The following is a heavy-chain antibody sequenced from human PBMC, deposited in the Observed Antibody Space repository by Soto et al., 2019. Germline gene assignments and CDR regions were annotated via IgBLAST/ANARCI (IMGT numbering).Heavy chain of an antibody. V-gene: IGHV3-30*18. CDR1: GFTFGSYG. CDR3: ANIRNVVYAHNAY. CDR2: ISYDGSNK. J-gene: IGHJ4*02. Sequence: LRLSCAASGFTFGSYGMHWVRQAPGKGLEWVAVISYDGSNKYYADSVRGRFAISRDNSNNMLYLQMNSLRAEDTAVYYCANIRNVVYAHNAYWGQGALVTVSS. D-gene: IGHD2-8*02.